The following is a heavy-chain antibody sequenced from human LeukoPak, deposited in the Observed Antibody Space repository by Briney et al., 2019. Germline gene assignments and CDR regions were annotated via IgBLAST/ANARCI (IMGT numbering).Heavy chain of an antibody. Sequence: ASVKVSCKASGGTFSSYAISWVRQAPGQGLEWMGRIIPILGIANYAQKFQARVTLTADKSTSTAYMELSSLRSDDTAVYYCARASQDYYGSGSYYRGGDAFDIWGQGTMVTVSS. D-gene: IGHD3-10*01. CDR1: GGTFSSYA. J-gene: IGHJ3*02. V-gene: IGHV1-69*04. CDR2: IIPILGIA. CDR3: ARASQDYYGSGSYYRGGDAFDI.